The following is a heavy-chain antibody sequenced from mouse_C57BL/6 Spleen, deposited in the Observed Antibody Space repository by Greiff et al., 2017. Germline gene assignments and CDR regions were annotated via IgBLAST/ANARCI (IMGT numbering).Heavy chain of an antibody. D-gene: IGHD2-2*01. Sequence: VQLQQSGAELVMPGASVKLSCKASGYTFTSYWMHWVKQRPGQGLEWIGEIDPSDSYTNYNQKFKGKSTLTVDKSSSTAYMQLSSLTSEDSAVYYCARMVTTHFDYWGQGTTLTVSS. V-gene: IGHV1-69*01. J-gene: IGHJ2*01. CDR3: ARMVTTHFDY. CDR2: IDPSDSYT. CDR1: GYTFTSYW.